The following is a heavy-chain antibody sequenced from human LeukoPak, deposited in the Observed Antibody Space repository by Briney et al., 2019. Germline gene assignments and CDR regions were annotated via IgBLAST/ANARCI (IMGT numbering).Heavy chain of an antibody. J-gene: IGHJ4*02. CDR2: ISGSGGST. V-gene: IGHV3-23*01. CDR1: GFTFSSYA. Sequence: PGGSLRLSCAASGFTFSSYAMSWVRQAPGKGLEWVSAISGSGGSTYYADSVKGRFTISRDNSKNTLYLQMNSLRAEDTAVYYCAKGVYYYDSSGLFDYWGQGTLVTVSS. CDR3: AKGVYYYDSSGLFDY. D-gene: IGHD3-22*01.